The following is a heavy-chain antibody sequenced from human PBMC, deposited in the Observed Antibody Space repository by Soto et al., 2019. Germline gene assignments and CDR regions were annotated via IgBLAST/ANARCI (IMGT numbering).Heavy chain of an antibody. D-gene: IGHD3-22*01. Sequence: PGGSLRLSCAASGFTFSSYGMHWVRQAPGKGLEWVAVIWYDGSNKYYADSVKGRFTISRDNSKNTLYLQMNSLRAEDTAVYYCARDQGDSSGPVDYWGQGTLVTVYS. V-gene: IGHV3-33*01. CDR1: GFTFSSYG. CDR2: IWYDGSNK. CDR3: ARDQGDSSGPVDY. J-gene: IGHJ4*02.